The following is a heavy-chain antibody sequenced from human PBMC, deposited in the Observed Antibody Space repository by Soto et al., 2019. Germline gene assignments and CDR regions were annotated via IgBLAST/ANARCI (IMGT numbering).Heavy chain of an antibody. D-gene: IGHD3-10*01. Sequence: PSETLSLTCTVSGGSISSYYWSWIRQPPGKGLEWIGYIYYSGSTNYNPSLKSRVTISVDTSKNQFSLKLSSVTAADTAVYYCARDGLSGLCFGELSVPGLANYYYYYGMDVWGQGTTVTVSS. CDR1: GGSISSYY. J-gene: IGHJ6*02. CDR3: ARDGLSGLCFGELSVPGLANYYYYYGMDV. V-gene: IGHV4-59*01. CDR2: IYYSGST.